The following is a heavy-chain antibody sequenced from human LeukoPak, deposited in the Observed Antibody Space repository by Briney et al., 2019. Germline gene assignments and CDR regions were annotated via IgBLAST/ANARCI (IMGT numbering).Heavy chain of an antibody. CDR3: AREADASNWFDP. V-gene: IGHV1-2*02. CDR1: GYTFTSYG. J-gene: IGHJ5*02. CDR2: INPNSGGT. Sequence: ASVKVSCKASGYTFTSYGISWVRQAPGQGLEWMGWINPNSGGTNYAQKFQGRVTMTMDTSISTAYMELSRLRSDDTAVYYCAREADASNWFDPWGQGTLVTVSS.